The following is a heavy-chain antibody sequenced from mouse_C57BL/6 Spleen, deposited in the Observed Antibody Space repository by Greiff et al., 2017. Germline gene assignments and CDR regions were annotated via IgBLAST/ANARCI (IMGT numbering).Heavy chain of an antibody. CDR2: IRSGSSTI. J-gene: IGHJ4*01. CDR3: AMRWLYYYAMDY. D-gene: IGHD1-1*02. Sequence: EVMLVESGGGLVKPGGSLKLSCAASGFTFSDYGMHWVRQAPEKGLEWVAYIRSGSSTIYYADTVKGRFTISRDNAKNTRYLQMTSLTSEDTAMYYCAMRWLYYYAMDYWGQGTSVTVSS. V-gene: IGHV5-17*01. CDR1: GFTFSDYG.